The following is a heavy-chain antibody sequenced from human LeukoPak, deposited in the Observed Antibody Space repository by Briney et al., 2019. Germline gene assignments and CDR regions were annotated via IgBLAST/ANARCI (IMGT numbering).Heavy chain of an antibody. CDR3: GRDAGSSGYPPDY. V-gene: IGHV4-38-2*02. CDR2: IYHSGST. CDR1: GYSISSGYY. J-gene: IGHJ4*02. Sequence: PSETLSLTCTVSGYSISSGYYWGWIRQPPGKGLEWIGSIYHSGSTYYNPSLKSRVTISVDTSKNQFSLKLSSVTAADTAVYYCGRDAGSSGYPPDYWGQGTLVTVSS. D-gene: IGHD3-22*01.